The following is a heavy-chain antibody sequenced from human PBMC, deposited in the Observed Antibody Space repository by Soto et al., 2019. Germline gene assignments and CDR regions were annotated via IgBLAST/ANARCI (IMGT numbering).Heavy chain of an antibody. J-gene: IGHJ4*02. Sequence: ASVKVSCKASGGTFSSYAISWVRQAPGQGLEWMGGIIPIFGTANYAQKFQGRVTITADKSTSTAYMELSSLRSEDTAVYYCAMSSYYDSSGYRDYWGQGPLVTVSS. V-gene: IGHV1-69*06. CDR2: IIPIFGTA. D-gene: IGHD3-22*01. CDR3: AMSSYYDSSGYRDY. CDR1: GGTFSSYA.